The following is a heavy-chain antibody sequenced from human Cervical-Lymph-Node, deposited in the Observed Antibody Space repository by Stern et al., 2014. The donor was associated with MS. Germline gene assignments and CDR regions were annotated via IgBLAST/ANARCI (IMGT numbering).Heavy chain of an antibody. J-gene: IGHJ3*02. D-gene: IGHD5-12*01. CDR2: LFYSGST. CDR1: GGSISSYSYY. V-gene: IGHV4-39*01. CDR3: AAPRGYNGYSDAFHI. Sequence: QVQLQESGPGLVKPSETLSLTCAVSGGSISSYSYYWGWLRQPPGKGLEWIGSLFYSGSTYYNPSLKSRVTISVDTSKNQFALKLNSATAADTAVYYCAAPRGYNGYSDAFHIWGQGTKVTVSS.